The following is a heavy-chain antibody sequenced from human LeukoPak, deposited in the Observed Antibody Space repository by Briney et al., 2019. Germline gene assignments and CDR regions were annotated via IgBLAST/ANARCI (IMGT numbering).Heavy chain of an antibody. CDR1: GFTISSNY. V-gene: IGHV3-66*01. CDR3: ARDRGAYYYDTGY. J-gene: IGHJ4*02. CDR2: IYSGGST. Sequence: QAGGSLRLSCAASGFTISSNYMNCVRQAPGKGLEWVSGIYSGGSTYYADSVKSRFTISRDDSKNTLYLQMNSLRAEDTAVYYCARDRGAYYYDTGYWGQGTLVTVSS. D-gene: IGHD3-22*01.